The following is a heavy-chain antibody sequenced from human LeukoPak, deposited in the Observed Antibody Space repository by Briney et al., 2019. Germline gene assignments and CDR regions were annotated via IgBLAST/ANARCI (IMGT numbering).Heavy chain of an antibody. CDR2: ISGTSTYI. Sequence: GGSLRLSCAASGFTFSSYAMSWVRQAPGKGLDWVSSISGTSTYIDYADSVKGRFTISRDNAKNSLYLQMNSLRVEDTAVYYCVRDHQLRDPGCWGQGTLVTVSS. J-gene: IGHJ4*02. V-gene: IGHV3-21*01. CDR1: GFTFSSYA. D-gene: IGHD5-24*01. CDR3: VRDHQLRDPGC.